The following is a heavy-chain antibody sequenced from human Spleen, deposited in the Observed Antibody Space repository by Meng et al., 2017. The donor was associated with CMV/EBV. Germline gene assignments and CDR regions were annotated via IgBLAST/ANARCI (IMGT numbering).Heavy chain of an antibody. D-gene: IGHD5-24*01. CDR1: GGTFSSYA. CDR3: ARGKDGYNRDY. V-gene: IGHV1-69*12. Sequence: QGQLVQAGGEGKKPGSSVKVSCKASGGTFSSYAISWVRQAPGQGLEWMGGIIPIFGTANYAQKFQGRVTITADESTSTAYMELSSLRSEDTAVYYCARGKDGYNRDYWGQGTLVTVSS. CDR2: IIPIFGTA. J-gene: IGHJ4*02.